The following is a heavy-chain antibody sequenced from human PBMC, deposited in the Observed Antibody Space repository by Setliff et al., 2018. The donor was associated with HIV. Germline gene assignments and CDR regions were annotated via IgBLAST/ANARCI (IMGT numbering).Heavy chain of an antibody. V-gene: IGHV4-59*12. CDR2: IYYSGRT. D-gene: IGHD6-13*01. J-gene: IGHJ4*02. Sequence: PSETLSLTCTVSGGSISSNYWSWMRQPPGKGPEWIGHIYYSGRTNYNPSLKSRVTISIDTSKNQFSLKLSSVTAADTAVYFCARGRGSSSSWPIDYWGQGTLVTVSS. CDR3: ARGRGSSSSWPIDY. CDR1: GGSISSNY.